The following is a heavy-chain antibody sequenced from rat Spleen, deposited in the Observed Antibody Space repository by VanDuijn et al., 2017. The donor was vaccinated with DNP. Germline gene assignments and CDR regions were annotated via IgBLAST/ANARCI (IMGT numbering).Heavy chain of an antibody. Sequence: EVQLVESGGGLVQPGRYLKLSCAASGFTFSAYYMAWVRQAPAQGLEWVAYIGSAAYAPYYGDSVKGRFTISRDNAKSTLYLQMNSLRSEDMATYYCVRWNSGHFDYWGQGVMVTVSS. V-gene: IGHV5-22*01. CDR2: IGSAAYAP. CDR1: GFTFSAYY. CDR3: VRWNSGHFDY. J-gene: IGHJ2*01. D-gene: IGHD4-3*01.